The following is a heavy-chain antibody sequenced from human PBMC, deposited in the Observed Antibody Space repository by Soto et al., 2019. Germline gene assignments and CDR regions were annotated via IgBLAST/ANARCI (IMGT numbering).Heavy chain of an antibody. CDR1: GYTFTSYA. Sequence: QVQLVQSGAEVKKPGASVKVSCKASGYTFTSYAISWVRQAPGQGLEWMGWISAYNGNTNYAQKLQGRVTMTPDTTTSAAYMELRRLRSDATAVYYCARDAPPEDYWGQGTLVTVSS. CDR2: ISAYNGNT. V-gene: IGHV1-18*01. CDR3: ARDAPPEDY. J-gene: IGHJ4*02.